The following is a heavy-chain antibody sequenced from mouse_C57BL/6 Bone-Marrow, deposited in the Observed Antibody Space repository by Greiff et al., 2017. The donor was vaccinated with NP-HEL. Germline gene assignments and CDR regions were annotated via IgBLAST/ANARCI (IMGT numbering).Heavy chain of an antibody. V-gene: IGHV1-64*01. CDR3: ARSRGYYYYYAMDY. CDR2: IHPNSGST. D-gene: IGHD2-3*01. CDR1: GYTFTSYW. J-gene: IGHJ4*01. Sequence: VQLQQPGAELVKPGASVKLSCKASGYTFTSYWMHWVKQRPGQGLEWIGMIHPNSGSTNYNEKFKSKATLTVDKSSSTSYMQSSSLTSEDSAVYYDARSRGYYYYYAMDYWDQGTSATVSS.